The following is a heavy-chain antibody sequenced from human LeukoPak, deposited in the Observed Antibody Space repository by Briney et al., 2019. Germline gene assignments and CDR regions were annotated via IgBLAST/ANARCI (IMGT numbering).Heavy chain of an antibody. CDR1: GYTFIDYY. V-gene: IGHV1-2*06. CDR2: INPNSSGT. CDR3: ARDLPSTSHWELDY. D-gene: IGHD7-27*01. J-gene: IGHJ4*02. Sequence: GASVKVSCKASGYTFIDYYIHWVRQAPGQGLEWMGRINPNSSGTDFPQNFAQRSQGRVTMSTDTSISTAYMELSGLRSDDTAVYYCARDLPSTSHWELDYWGQGTLVTVSS.